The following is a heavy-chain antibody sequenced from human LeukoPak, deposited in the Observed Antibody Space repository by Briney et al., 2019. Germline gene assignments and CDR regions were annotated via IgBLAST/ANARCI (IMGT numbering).Heavy chain of an antibody. V-gene: IGHV1-69*13. CDR2: IIPIFGTA. Sequence: GASVKVSCKASGGTFSSYAISWVRQAPGQGLEWMGGIIPIFGTANYAQKFQGRVTITADESTSTAYMELSSLRSEDTAVYYCARSVRRRTQHFDYWGQGTLVTVSS. CDR3: ARSVRRRTQHFDY. J-gene: IGHJ4*02. CDR1: GGTFSSYA. D-gene: IGHD1-1*01.